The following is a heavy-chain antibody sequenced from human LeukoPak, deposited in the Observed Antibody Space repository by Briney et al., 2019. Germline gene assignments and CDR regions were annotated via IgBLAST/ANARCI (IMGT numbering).Heavy chain of an antibody. J-gene: IGHJ3*02. Sequence: PSETLSLTCTVSGGSISGYFWSWIRQPAGRGLEWIGRIYTSGSTNYNPSLKSRVTVSVDTSKNQFSLKLSSVAAADTAVYYCARGGGSSTFRSFDIWGQGTMVTVSS. CDR2: IYTSGST. V-gene: IGHV4-4*07. CDR1: GGSISGYF. D-gene: IGHD6-13*01. CDR3: ARGGGSSTFRSFDI.